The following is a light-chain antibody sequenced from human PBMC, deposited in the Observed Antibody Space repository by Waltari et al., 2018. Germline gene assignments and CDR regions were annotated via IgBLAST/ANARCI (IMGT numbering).Light chain of an antibody. J-gene: IGLJ1*01. CDR1: SSDVGGYNY. V-gene: IGLV2-14*03. CDR2: DVT. CDR3: RSFTDNSPYV. Sequence: QSALTQPASVSGSLGQSITISCTGTSSDVGGYNYVSWYQLNPGKAPKLLIYDVTKPPSGVSNRFSGSKFGNTASLTISGLQSEDEADYFCRSFTDNSPYVFGTGTKVAVL.